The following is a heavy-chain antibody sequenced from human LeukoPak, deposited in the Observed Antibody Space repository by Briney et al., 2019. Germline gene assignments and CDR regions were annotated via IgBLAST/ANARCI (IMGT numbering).Heavy chain of an antibody. CDR1: GGSISSYY. CDR3: ARAKGRNYYDSSGYYSGGFDY. Sequence: SETLSLTCTVSGGSISSYYWSWIRQPAGKGLEWIGRIYTSGSTNYNPSLKSRVTMSVDTSKNQFSLKLSSVTAADTAVYYCARAKGRNYYDSSGYYSGGFDYWGQGTLVTVSS. D-gene: IGHD3-22*01. J-gene: IGHJ4*02. V-gene: IGHV4-4*07. CDR2: IYTSGST.